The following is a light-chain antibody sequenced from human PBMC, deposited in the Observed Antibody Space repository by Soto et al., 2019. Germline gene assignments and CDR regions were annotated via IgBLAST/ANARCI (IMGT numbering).Light chain of an antibody. CDR1: NSDVGGYDR. Sequence: QSALTQPASVSGSPGQSSTISCTGTNSDVGGYDRLSWYQQHPGKAPTLMIYEVAKRPSGVSNRFSGSKSVNTASLTISGLQAEDEADYYCCSSVGGPIWVFGGGTKLTVL. CDR2: EVA. V-gene: IGLV2-23*02. J-gene: IGLJ3*02. CDR3: CSSVGGPIWV.